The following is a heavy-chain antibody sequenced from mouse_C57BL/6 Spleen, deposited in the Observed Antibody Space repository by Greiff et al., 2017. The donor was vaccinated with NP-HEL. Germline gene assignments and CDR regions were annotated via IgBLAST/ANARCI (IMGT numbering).Heavy chain of an antibody. Sequence: QVHVKQSGPGLVQPSQSLSITCTVSGFSLTSYGVHWVRQSPGKGLEWLGVIWSGGSTDYNAAFISRLSISKDNSKSQVFFKMNSLQADDTAIYYCASSIYYYGSSYDYYAMDYWGQGTSVTVSS. J-gene: IGHJ4*01. CDR2: IWSGGST. D-gene: IGHD1-1*01. CDR1: GFSLTSYG. V-gene: IGHV2-2*01. CDR3: ASSIYYYGSSYDYYAMDY.